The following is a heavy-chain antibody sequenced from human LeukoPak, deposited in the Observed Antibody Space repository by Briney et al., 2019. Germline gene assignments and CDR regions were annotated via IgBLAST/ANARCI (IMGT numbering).Heavy chain of an antibody. CDR1: GFTFDDYG. D-gene: IGHD3-22*01. V-gene: IGHV3-20*04. CDR2: INWNGGST. J-gene: IGHJ4*02. Sequence: GGSLRLSCAASGFTFDDYGMSWVRQAPGKGLEWVSGINWNGGSTGYADSVKGRFTISRDNAKNSLYLQMNSLRAENTALYYCARDRYRWLLKATYYFDYWGQGTLVTVSS. CDR3: ARDRYRWLLKATYYFDY.